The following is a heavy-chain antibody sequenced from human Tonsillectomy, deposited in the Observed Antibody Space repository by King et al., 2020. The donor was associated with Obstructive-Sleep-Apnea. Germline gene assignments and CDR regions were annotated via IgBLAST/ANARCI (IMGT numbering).Heavy chain of an antibody. V-gene: IGHV4-39*07. CDR2: IYYSGRT. Sequence: LQLQESGPGLLKPSETLSLTCSVSGGSISSIYYYWGWIRQPPGKGLEWIGSIYYSGRTYYNPSLKSRVTISLDTSKKQFSLKVDSVTAADTAVYYCAREVRSSFDYWGQGTLVTVSS. CDR3: AREVRSSFDY. CDR1: GGSISSIYYY. J-gene: IGHJ4*02.